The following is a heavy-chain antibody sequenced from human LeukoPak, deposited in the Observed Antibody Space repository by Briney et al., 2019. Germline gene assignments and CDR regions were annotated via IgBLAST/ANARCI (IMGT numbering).Heavy chain of an antibody. D-gene: IGHD7-27*01. CDR1: GFTFSSYA. J-gene: IGHJ4*02. CDR3: ARGPGEVLDY. V-gene: IGHV3-30-3*01. Sequence: GGSLRLSCAASGFTFSSYAMHWVRQAPGKGLEWVAVISYDGSNKYYADSVKGRFTISRDNSKNTLYLQMNSLRAEDMAVYYCARGPGEVLDYWGQGTLVTVSS. CDR2: ISYDGSNK.